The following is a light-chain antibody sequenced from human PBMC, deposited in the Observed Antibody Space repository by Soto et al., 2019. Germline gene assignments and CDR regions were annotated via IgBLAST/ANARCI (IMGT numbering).Light chain of an antibody. CDR3: QQSYSTPWT. J-gene: IGKJ1*01. V-gene: IGKV1-39*01. CDR2: TTS. CDR1: QSISYY. Sequence: DIQMTQSPSSLSASVGDRVTITCRASQSISYYLNWYQQKPGRAPRLLIYTTSSLQSGVPSKFSGSASGTDFTPTISSLQPDDFATYYCQQSYSTPWTFGQGTKVEIK.